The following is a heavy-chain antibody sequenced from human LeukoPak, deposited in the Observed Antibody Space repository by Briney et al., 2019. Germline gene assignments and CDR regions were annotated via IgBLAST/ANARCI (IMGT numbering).Heavy chain of an antibody. J-gene: IGHJ6*02. CDR1: GGSISSYY. CDR2: IYYSGST. Sequence: SETLSLPFTVSGGSISSYYWSWIRQPPGKGLEWIGYIYYSGSTNYNPSLKSRVTISVDTSKNQFSLKLSSVTAADTAVYYCARGGVVSYYYYYGMDVWGQGTTVTVSS. V-gene: IGHV4-59*01. D-gene: IGHD3-3*01. CDR3: ARGGVVSYYYYYGMDV.